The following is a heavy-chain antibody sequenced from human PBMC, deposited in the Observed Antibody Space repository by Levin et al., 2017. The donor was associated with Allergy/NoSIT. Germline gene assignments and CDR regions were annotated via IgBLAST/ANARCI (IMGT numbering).Heavy chain of an antibody. CDR2: IFSNDEK. V-gene: IGHV2-26*01. CDR1: GFSLSNARMG. D-gene: IGHD2-15*01. J-gene: IGHJ5*02. Sequence: VSGPTLVKPTETLTLTCTVSGFSLSNARMGVSWIRQPPGKALEWLAHIFSNDEKSYSTSLKSRLTISKDTSKSQVVLTMTNMDPVDTATYYCARIYCSGGSCYGRHNWFDPWGQGTLVTVSS. CDR3: ARIYCSGGSCYGRHNWFDP.